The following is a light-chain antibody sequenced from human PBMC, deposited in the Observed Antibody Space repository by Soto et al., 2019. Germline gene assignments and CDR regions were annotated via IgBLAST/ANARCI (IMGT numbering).Light chain of an antibody. CDR1: GSNIGAGYD. V-gene: IGLV1-40*01. Sequence: QSVLTQPPSVSGAPGQSVTISCIGSGSNIGAGYDVHWYQQLPGVAPKLLIFDTTNRPSGVPGRFSGSKSGASSSLAITGLLPDDEAEVVCQSFDHNLNAVVFGGGTKLTVL. CDR3: QSFDHNLNAVV. CDR2: DTT. J-gene: IGLJ2*01.